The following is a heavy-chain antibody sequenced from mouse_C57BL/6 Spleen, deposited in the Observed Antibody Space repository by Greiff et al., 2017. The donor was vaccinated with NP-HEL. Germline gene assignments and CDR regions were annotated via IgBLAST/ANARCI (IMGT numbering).Heavy chain of an antibody. V-gene: IGHV1-15*01. CDR2: IDPETGGT. Sequence: QVQLQQSGAELVRPGASVTLSCKASGYTFTDYEMHWVKQTPVHGLEWIGAIDPETGGTAYNQKFKGKAILTADKSSSTAYMELRSLTSEDSAVYYCTRSGLGPPMGYWGQGTSVTVSS. D-gene: IGHD3-3*01. J-gene: IGHJ4*01. CDR3: TRSGLGPPMGY. CDR1: GYTFTDYE.